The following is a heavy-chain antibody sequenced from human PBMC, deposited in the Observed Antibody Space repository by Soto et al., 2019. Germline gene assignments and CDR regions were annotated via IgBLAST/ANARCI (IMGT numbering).Heavy chain of an antibody. CDR2: IIPIYHTP. J-gene: IGHJ6*02. Sequence: QVQLVQSGAEVKKPGSSVKVSCKASGGTFSSYAISWVRQAPGQGLEWMGGIIPIYHTPNYAQKFQGRVTITADETTSTAYMELSSLRSEDTAVYYCAGEMEYYDASGRMDVWGQGTTVTVSS. CDR1: GGTFSSYA. CDR3: AGEMEYYDASGRMDV. D-gene: IGHD3-22*01. V-gene: IGHV1-69*12.